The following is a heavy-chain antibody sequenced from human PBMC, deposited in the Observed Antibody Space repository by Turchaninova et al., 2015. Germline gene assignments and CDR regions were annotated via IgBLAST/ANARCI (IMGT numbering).Heavy chain of an antibody. Sequence: EVQLVESGGGLVQPGRSLRLSCTASGFTFGDYAMSWVRQAAGKGLEWVGFFRSRAYGGNREYAGCVRCRLRLHRDDSRSIAYLQMNSLKTEDTAVYYCTSTEYWYFDLWGRGTLVTVSS. CDR3: TSTEYWYFDL. V-gene: IGHV3-49*04. CDR1: GFTFGDYA. J-gene: IGHJ2*01. CDR2: FRSRAYGGNR.